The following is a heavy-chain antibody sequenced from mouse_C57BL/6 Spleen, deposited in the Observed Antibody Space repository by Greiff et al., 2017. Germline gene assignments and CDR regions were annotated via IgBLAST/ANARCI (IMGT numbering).Heavy chain of an antibody. D-gene: IGHD1-1*02. V-gene: IGHV1-62-2*01. J-gene: IGHJ4*01. CDR2: FYSGRGSI. Sequence: QVQLQQSGAELVKPGASAMLSCKASGYTFTDYTIHWLKQRSGQGLARIGWFYSGRGSIKYNEKFKGKGTVTADKSSRTVYMELSRLTSEDSAVYFCARNEERWGNAMDCRGQGTSVTVAS. CDR1: GYTFTDYT. CDR3: ARNEERWGNAMDC.